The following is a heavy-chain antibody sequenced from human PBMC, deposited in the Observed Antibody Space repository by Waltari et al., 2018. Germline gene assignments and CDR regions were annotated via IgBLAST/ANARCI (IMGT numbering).Heavy chain of an antibody. Sequence: EVQLLESGGGLVQPGGSLRLSCAASGFTFSSYAMSWVRQAPGKGLEWVSAISGSGGSTYYAYSVKGRFTISRDNSKNTLYLQMNSLRAEDTAVYYCATNNLYCGGDCYSLQHWGQGTLVTVSS. V-gene: IGHV3-23*01. CDR3: ATNNLYCGGDCYSLQH. D-gene: IGHD2-21*01. J-gene: IGHJ1*01. CDR1: GFTFSSYA. CDR2: ISGSGGST.